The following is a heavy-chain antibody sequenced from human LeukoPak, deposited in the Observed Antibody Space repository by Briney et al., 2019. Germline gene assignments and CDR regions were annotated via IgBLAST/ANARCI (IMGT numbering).Heavy chain of an antibody. D-gene: IGHD6-13*01. Sequence: GASVKVSCKASGYTFTSYYMHWVRQAPGQGLEWMGIINPSGGSTSYAQKFQGRVTMTRDTSTSTVYMELSSLRSEDTAVYYCARDHLGSSSGVVEDYMDVWGKGTTVTVSS. J-gene: IGHJ6*03. V-gene: IGHV1-46*01. CDR2: INPSGGST. CDR3: ARDHLGSSSGVVEDYMDV. CDR1: GYTFTSYY.